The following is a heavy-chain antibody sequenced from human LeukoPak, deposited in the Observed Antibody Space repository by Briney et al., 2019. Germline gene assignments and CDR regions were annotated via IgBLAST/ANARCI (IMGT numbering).Heavy chain of an antibody. V-gene: IGHV1-3*01. CDR2: ISAGSGNT. J-gene: IGHJ4*02. CDR3: ARDSGSGSNDY. CDR1: GYTFTSYA. D-gene: IGHD1-26*01. Sequence: ASVKVSCKASGYTFTSYAIHWVRQAPGQRLEWMGWISAGSGNTKYSQNFQGRVTFISNTSATTAFMELSSLRSEDAAVYYCARDSGSGSNDYWGQGTLVTVSS.